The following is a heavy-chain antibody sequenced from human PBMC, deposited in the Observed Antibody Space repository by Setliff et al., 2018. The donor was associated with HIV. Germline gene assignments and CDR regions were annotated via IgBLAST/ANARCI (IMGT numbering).Heavy chain of an antibody. CDR3: ARAYYYNFWSGYPLVYYYYYMDV. J-gene: IGHJ6*03. D-gene: IGHD3-3*01. CDR1: GYSFTDYY. Sequence: ASVKVSCKASGYSFTDYYIHWVRQAPGQGLEWMGWINPKSDGTNYAQKFQGWITMTRDTSISTAYMELSSLRSEDTAVYYCARAYYYNFWSGYPLVYYYYYMDVWGKGTTVTVSS. CDR2: INPKSDGT. V-gene: IGHV1-2*04.